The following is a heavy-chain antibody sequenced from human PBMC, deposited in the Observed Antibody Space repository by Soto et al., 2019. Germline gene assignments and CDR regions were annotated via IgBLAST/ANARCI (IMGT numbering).Heavy chain of an antibody. CDR1: GFTFSIYS. J-gene: IGHJ4*02. V-gene: IGHV3-48*02. CDR2: ISSSSRTI. CDR3: ARVWSSGYSLDY. Sequence: EVQLVESGGGLVQPGGSLRLSCEVSGFTFSIYSIHWVRQAPGKGLEGVSYISSSSRTIHYADSVKGRFTTSRDNAKNSVSLQMNSLREEDTAVYYCARVWSSGYSLDYWGQGTLVTVSS. D-gene: IGHD3-22*01.